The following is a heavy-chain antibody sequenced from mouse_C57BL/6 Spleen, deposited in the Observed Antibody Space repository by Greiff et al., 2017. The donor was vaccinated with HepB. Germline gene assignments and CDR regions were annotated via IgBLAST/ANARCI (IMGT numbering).Heavy chain of an antibody. CDR3: ARHETYYSNYDAMDY. CDR1: GFTFSSYG. Sequence: EVKLMESGGDLVKPGGSLKLSCAASGFTFSSYGMSWVRQTPDKRLEWVATISSGGSYTYYPDSVKGRFTISRDNAKNTLYLQMSSLKSEDTAMYYCARHETYYSNYDAMDYWGQGTSVTVSS. CDR2: ISSGGSYT. J-gene: IGHJ4*01. D-gene: IGHD2-5*01. V-gene: IGHV5-6*01.